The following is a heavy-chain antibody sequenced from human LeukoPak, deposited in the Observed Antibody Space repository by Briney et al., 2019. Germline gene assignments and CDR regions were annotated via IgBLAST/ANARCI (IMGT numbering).Heavy chain of an antibody. CDR3: ARGGLDSSGYYKVLAY. J-gene: IGHJ4*02. CDR1: GYTFTSYD. V-gene: IGHV1-8*01. D-gene: IGHD3-22*01. Sequence: ASVKVSCKASGYTFTSYDINWVRQATGLGLEWMGWMNPNSGNTGYAQKFQGRVTMTRNTSISTAYMELSSLRSEDTAVYYCARGGLDSSGYYKVLAYWGQGTLVTVSS. CDR2: MNPNSGNT.